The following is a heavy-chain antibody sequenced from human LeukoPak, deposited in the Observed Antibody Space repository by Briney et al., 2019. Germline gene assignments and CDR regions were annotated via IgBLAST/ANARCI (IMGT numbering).Heavy chain of an antibody. CDR2: ISGSGGST. CDR1: GFTFSSYA. D-gene: IGHD2-2*01. CDR3: ARESKGYQLLVLRGAFDI. J-gene: IGHJ3*02. Sequence: GGSLRLSCAASGFTFSSYAMSWVRQAPGKGLEWVSAISGSGGSTYYADSVKGRFTISRDNSKNTLYLQMNSLRAEDTAVYYCARESKGYQLLVLRGAFDIWGQGTMVTVSS. V-gene: IGHV3-23*01.